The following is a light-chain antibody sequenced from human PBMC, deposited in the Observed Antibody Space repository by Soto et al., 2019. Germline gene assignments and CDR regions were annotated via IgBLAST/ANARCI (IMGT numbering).Light chain of an antibody. CDR3: QQYNSWPPIT. V-gene: IGKV3-15*01. J-gene: IGKJ5*01. CDR1: ESVSSN. CDR2: GAS. Sequence: EEMMTQSPATLSVSPGERATLSCRASESVSSNLAWYQQRPGQAPRLVIYGASTRATGIPARFSGGGSGTEFTLTISSLQSEDFAVYYCQQYNSWPPITFGQGTLLEIK.